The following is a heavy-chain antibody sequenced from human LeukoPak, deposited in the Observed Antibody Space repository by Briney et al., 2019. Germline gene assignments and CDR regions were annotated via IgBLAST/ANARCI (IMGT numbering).Heavy chain of an antibody. V-gene: IGHV1-8*01. Sequence: ASVKVSCKASGYTFTSYDINWVRQATGQGLEWMGWMNPNSGNTGYAQKFQGRVTMTRNTSISTAYMELSSLRSEDTAVYYCARGAFYYGSGSREGDYYFDYWGQGTLVTVSS. CDR3: ARGAFYYGSGSREGDYYFDY. J-gene: IGHJ4*02. D-gene: IGHD3-10*01. CDR1: GYTFTSYD. CDR2: MNPNSGNT.